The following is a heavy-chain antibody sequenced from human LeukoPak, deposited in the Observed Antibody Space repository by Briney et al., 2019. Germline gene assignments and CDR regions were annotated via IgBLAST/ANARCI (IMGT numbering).Heavy chain of an antibody. CDR3: ARRKIITMVRGVNKNYFDY. CDR2: IYTSGST. Sequence: SETLSLTCTVSGGSISSGSYYWSWIRQPAGKGLEWIGRIYTSGSTNYNPSLKSRVTISVDTSKNQFSLKLRSVTAADTAVYYCARRKIITMVRGVNKNYFDYWGQGTLVTVSS. J-gene: IGHJ4*02. V-gene: IGHV4-61*02. D-gene: IGHD3-10*01. CDR1: GGSISSGSYY.